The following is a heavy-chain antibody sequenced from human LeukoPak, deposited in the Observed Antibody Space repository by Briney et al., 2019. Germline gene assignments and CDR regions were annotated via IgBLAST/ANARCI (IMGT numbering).Heavy chain of an antibody. CDR2: FDPEDGET. V-gene: IGHV1-24*01. CDR3: ATAPLTGFSYVPFDY. CDR1: GYTLTELS. D-gene: IGHD3-16*01. J-gene: IGHJ4*02. Sequence: ASVTVSCKVSGYTLTELSMHWVRQAPGKGLEWMGGFDPEDGETIYAQKFQGRVTMTEDTSTDTAYMELSSLRSEDTAVYYCATAPLTGFSYVPFDYWGQGTLVTVSS.